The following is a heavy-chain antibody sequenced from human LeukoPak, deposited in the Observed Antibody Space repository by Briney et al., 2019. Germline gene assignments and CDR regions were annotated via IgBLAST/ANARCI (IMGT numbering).Heavy chain of an antibody. CDR3: ARGRLQDDY. CDR1: GYSISSGYY. CDR2: IYHSGST. V-gene: IGHV4-38-2*01. D-gene: IGHD4-11*01. J-gene: IGHJ4*02. Sequence: SETLSLTCAVSGYSISSGYYWGWIRQPPGKGLEWIGSIYHSGSTYYNPSLKSRVTISVDTSKNQFSLKLSSVTAADTAVYYCARGRLQDDYWGQGTLVTVSS.